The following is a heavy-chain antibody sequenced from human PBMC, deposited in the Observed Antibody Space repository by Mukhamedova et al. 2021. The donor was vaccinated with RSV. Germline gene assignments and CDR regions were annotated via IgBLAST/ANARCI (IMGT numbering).Heavy chain of an antibody. J-gene: IGHJ5*02. CDR3: ATASLRGNWFDP. Sequence: MGWVRQAPGKGLEWMGGYDPEDGETIYAQKFQGRVTMTEDTATDTAYMELSSLRSEDTAVYYCATASLRGNWFDPWGQGTLVTFSS. CDR2: YDPEDGET. D-gene: IGHD3-10*01. V-gene: IGHV1-24*01.